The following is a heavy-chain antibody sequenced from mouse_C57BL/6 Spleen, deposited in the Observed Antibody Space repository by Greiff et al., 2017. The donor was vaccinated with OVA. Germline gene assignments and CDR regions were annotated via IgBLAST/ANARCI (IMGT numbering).Heavy chain of an antibody. CDR3: ARSARDYAMDY. CDR1: GYAFSSSW. V-gene: IGHV1-82*01. D-gene: IGHD3-1*01. J-gene: IGHJ4*01. Sequence: VMLVESGPELVKPGASVKISCKASGYAFSSSWMNWVKQRPGKGLEWIGRIYPGDGDTNYNGKFKGKATLTADKSSSTAYMQLSSLTSEDSAVYFCARSARDYAMDYWGQGTSVTVSS. CDR2: IYPGDGDT.